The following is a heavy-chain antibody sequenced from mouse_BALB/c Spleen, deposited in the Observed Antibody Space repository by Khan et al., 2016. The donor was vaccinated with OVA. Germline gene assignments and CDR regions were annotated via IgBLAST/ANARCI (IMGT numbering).Heavy chain of an antibody. V-gene: IGHV3-2*02. Sequence: EVQLQQSGPGLVKPSQSLSLTCTVTGYSITSGYGWNWIRQFPGNKLEWMGYISYSGSTNYNPSLKSRISITRDTSKNQFFLQLNAVTTEDTATYYCARTARIKYWGQGTTLTVSS. CDR2: ISYSGST. J-gene: IGHJ2*01. CDR3: ARTARIKY. CDR1: GYSITSGYG. D-gene: IGHD1-2*01.